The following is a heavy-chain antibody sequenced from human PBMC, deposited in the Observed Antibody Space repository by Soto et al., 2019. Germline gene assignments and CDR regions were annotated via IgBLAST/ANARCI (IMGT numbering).Heavy chain of an antibody. V-gene: IGHV3-66*01. CDR3: ARDSEYSSRDAFDI. Sequence: EVQLVESGGGLVQPGGSLRLSCAASGFTVSSNYMSWVRQAPGKGLEWVSVIYSGGSTYYADSVKGRFTISRDNSKNTLYLQMNSLRAEDTAVYYCARDSEYSSRDAFDIWGQGTMVTVSS. J-gene: IGHJ3*02. D-gene: IGHD6-6*01. CDR2: IYSGGST. CDR1: GFTVSSNY.